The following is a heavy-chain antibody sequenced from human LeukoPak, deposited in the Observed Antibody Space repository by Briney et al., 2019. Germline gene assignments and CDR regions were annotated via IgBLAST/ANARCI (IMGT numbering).Heavy chain of an antibody. CDR2: INHSGST. CDR1: GGSFSGYY. D-gene: IGHD1-1*01. CDR3: ASLGTTGTNLDY. V-gene: IGHV4-34*01. J-gene: IGHJ4*02. Sequence: SETLSLTCTVYGGSFSGYYWSWIRQPPGKGLEWIGEINHSGSTNYNPSLKSRVTISVDTSKNQLSLKLSSVTAADTAVYYCASLGTTGTNLDYWGQGTLVTVSS.